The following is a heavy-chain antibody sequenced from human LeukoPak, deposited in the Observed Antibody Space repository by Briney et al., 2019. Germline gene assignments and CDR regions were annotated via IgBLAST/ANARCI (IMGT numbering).Heavy chain of an antibody. CDR1: GGSFSNYC. CDR3: ARGRQDVNMMLIVMAGVSYYLDV. Sequence: PSETLSLACAVYGGSFSNYCWTWIRHTPGKGLEWIGEMSPSGRSNYNPSLKSRVTISVDTSKNQFSLKLRSVTAADTAVYYCARGRQDVNMMLIVMAGVSYYLDVWSKGTTVTVS. D-gene: IGHD4/OR15-4a*01. J-gene: IGHJ6*03. V-gene: IGHV4-34*01. CDR2: MSPSGRS.